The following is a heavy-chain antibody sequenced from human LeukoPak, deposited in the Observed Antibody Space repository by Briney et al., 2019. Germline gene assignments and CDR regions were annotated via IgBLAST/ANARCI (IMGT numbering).Heavy chain of an antibody. D-gene: IGHD2-21*02. V-gene: IGHV3-11*03. Sequence: GGSLRLSCAAAGFNFSDYYMSWIRQAPGKGLEWVSYISSSSSYTNYADSVKGRFTISRDNAKNSLYLQMNTLRAEDTAVYYCARSTLRYCGGDCGYWGQGTLVTVSS. CDR2: ISSSSSYT. CDR3: ARSTLRYCGGDCGY. CDR1: GFNFSDYY. J-gene: IGHJ4*02.